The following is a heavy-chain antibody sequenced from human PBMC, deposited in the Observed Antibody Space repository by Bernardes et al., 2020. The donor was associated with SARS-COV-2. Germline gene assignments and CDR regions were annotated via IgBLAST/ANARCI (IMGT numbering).Heavy chain of an antibody. CDR1: GFSLSTSGVG. CDR2: IYWNDDK. CDR3: AHSPDDDGDYVNYYYGMDV. D-gene: IGHD4-17*01. J-gene: IGHJ6*02. Sequence: SGPTLVKPTQTLTLTCTFSGFSLSTSGVGVGWIRQPPGKALEWLALIYWNDDKRYSPSLKSRLTITKDTSKNQVVLTMTNMDPVDTATYYCAHSPDDDGDYVNYYYGMDVWGQGTTVTVSS. V-gene: IGHV2-5*01.